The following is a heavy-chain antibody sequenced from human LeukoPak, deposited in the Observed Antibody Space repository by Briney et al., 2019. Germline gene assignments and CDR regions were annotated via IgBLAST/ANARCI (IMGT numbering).Heavy chain of an antibody. CDR2: ISDYSGKT. Sequence: ASVKVSCKASGYTFSRCGISWVRQAPGQGLEWMGWISDYSGKTNYAQKFQGRVTMTTDISTSTAYMELRSLRSDDTAVYYCARGISQLDWFDPWGQGTLVTVSS. J-gene: IGHJ5*02. CDR1: GYTFSRCG. V-gene: IGHV1-18*01. D-gene: IGHD6-6*01. CDR3: ARGISQLDWFDP.